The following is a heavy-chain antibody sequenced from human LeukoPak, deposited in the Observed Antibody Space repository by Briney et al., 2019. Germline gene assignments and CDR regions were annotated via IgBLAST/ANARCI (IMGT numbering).Heavy chain of an antibody. CDR1: GYTFTSYG. J-gene: IGHJ6*02. Sequence: ASVKVSCKASGYTFTSYGISWVRQAPGQELEWMGWINAYNGNTNYAQKLQGRVTTTTDTSTSTAYMELRSMRSGDTAVYYCALDIVVVPAPLGAYYYYGMDVWGQGTTVTVSS. CDR2: INAYNGNT. CDR3: ALDIVVVPAPLGAYYYYGMDV. V-gene: IGHV1-18*01. D-gene: IGHD2-2*03.